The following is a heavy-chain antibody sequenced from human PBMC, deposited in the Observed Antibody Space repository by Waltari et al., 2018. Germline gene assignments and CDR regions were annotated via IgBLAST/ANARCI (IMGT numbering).Heavy chain of an antibody. CDR2: IYHSGST. Sequence: QVQLQESGPGLVKPSETLSLTCAVSGYSISSGYYWGWIRQPPGKGLEWIGSIYHSGSTYYNASLKSRVTISVDTSKNQFSLKLSSVTAADTAVYYCARHRSPGIAAAGLHYWGQGTLVTVSS. D-gene: IGHD6-13*01. CDR3: ARHRSPGIAAAGLHY. CDR1: GYSISSGYY. V-gene: IGHV4-38-2*01. J-gene: IGHJ4*02.